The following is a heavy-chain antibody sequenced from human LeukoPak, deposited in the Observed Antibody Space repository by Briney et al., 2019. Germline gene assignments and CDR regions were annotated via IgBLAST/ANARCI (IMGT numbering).Heavy chain of an antibody. CDR1: GFTFSSYA. CDR2: IIPIFGTA. CDR3: ARDLWDMVRGTPPHLP. V-gene: IGHV1-69*01. J-gene: IGHJ5*02. D-gene: IGHD3-10*01. Sequence: PGGSLRLSCAASGFTFSSYAISWVRQAPGQGLEWMGGIIPIFGTANYAQKFQGRVTITADESTSTAYMELSSLRSEDTAVYYCARDLWDMVRGTPPHLPWGQGTLVTVSS.